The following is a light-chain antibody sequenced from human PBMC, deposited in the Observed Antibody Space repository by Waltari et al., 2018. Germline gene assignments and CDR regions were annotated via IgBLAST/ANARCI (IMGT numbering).Light chain of an antibody. V-gene: IGLV2-14*01. CDR2: EVS. CDR1: SSDVGDYNY. J-gene: IGLJ2*01. CDR3: SSYTSSSTYVV. Sequence: QSALTQPASVSGSPGQSITISCTGTSSDVGDYNYVSWYQRHPVKAPKLIFFEVSNRPSGVSNRISGSESGDTASLSISGLQAEDEADYDGSSYTSSSTYVVFGGGTKLTVL.